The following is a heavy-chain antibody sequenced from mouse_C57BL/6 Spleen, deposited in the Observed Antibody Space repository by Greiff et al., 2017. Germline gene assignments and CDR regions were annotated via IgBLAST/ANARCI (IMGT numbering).Heavy chain of an antibody. CDR2: IYPGDGDT. J-gene: IGHJ3*01. V-gene: IGHV1-82*01. CDR3: ARERTNPWFAY. Sequence: QVQLQQSGPELVKPGASVKISCKASGYAFSSSWMNWVKQRPGKGLEWIGRIYPGDGDTNYKGKFKGKATLTADKSSSTAYMQLSSLTSEDSAVYFCARERTNPWFAYWGQGTLVTVSA. D-gene: IGHD3-3*01. CDR1: GYAFSSSW.